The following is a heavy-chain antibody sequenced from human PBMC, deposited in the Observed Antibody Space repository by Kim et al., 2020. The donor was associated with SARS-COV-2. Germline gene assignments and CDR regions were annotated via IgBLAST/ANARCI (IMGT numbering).Heavy chain of an antibody. Sequence: GGSLRLSCAASGFTFDDYAMHWVRQAPGKGLEWVSGISWNSGSIGYADSVKGRFTISRDNAKNSLYLQMNSLRAEDTALYYCAKDIRRTTGTTYRGFSSDPWGQGTLVTVSS. J-gene: IGHJ5*02. V-gene: IGHV3-9*01. D-gene: IGHD1-1*01. CDR1: GFTFDDYA. CDR3: AKDIRRTTGTTYRGFSSDP. CDR2: ISWNSGSI.